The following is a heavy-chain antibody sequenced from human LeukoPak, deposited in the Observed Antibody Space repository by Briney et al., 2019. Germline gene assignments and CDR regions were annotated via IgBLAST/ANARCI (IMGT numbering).Heavy chain of an antibody. Sequence: GGSLRLSCAASGFTFSSYGMHWVRQAPGKGLEWVAVISYDGSNKYYADSVKGRFTISRDNSKNTLYLQMNSLRAEDTAVYYCAKDYYYDSSGVLDYWGQGTLVTVSS. D-gene: IGHD3-22*01. V-gene: IGHV3-30*18. CDR1: GFTFSSYG. CDR3: AKDYYYDSSGVLDY. CDR2: ISYDGSNK. J-gene: IGHJ4*02.